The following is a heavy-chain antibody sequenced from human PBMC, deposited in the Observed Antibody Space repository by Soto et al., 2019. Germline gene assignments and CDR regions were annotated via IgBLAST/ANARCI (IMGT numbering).Heavy chain of an antibody. CDR2: IIPIFGTA. CDR1: GGTFSSYA. J-gene: IGHJ6*02. Sequence: SVKVSCKASGGTFSSYAISWVRQAPGQGLEWMGGIIPIFGTANYAQKFQGRVTITADKSTSTAYMELSSLRSEDTAVYYCARKYGSGLFDYYYYGMEVWGQGTTVTVS. CDR3: ARKYGSGLFDYYYYGMEV. D-gene: IGHD3-10*01. V-gene: IGHV1-69*06.